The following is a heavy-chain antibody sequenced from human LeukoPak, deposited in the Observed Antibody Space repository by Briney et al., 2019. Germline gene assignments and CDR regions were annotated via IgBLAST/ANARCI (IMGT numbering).Heavy chain of an antibody. V-gene: IGHV1-2*02. J-gene: IGHJ3*02. D-gene: IGHD4-17*01. Sequence: ASVKVSCKASGYTFTSYGISWVRQAPGQGLEWMGWINPNSGGTNYAQKFQGRVTMTRDTSISTAYMELSRLRSDDTAVYYCARGSIGDYVFDAFDIWGQGTMVTVSS. CDR3: ARGSIGDYVFDAFDI. CDR2: INPNSGGT. CDR1: GYTFTSYG.